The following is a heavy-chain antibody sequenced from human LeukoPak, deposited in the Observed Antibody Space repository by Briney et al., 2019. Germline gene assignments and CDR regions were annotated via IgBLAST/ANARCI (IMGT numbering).Heavy chain of an antibody. J-gene: IGHJ3*02. V-gene: IGHV3-7*03. CDR1: GFSFRSNW. D-gene: IGHD3-10*01. Sequence: GGSLRLSCGATGFSFRSNWMSWVRPAPGRGLEWVANIKQDGSEKHYVVCVKGRFTISRDNGKNSLYLQTNSLRAEDTAVYYCAREKGIMVREMALDIWGQGTMVTVSS. CDR2: IKQDGSEK. CDR3: AREKGIMVREMALDI.